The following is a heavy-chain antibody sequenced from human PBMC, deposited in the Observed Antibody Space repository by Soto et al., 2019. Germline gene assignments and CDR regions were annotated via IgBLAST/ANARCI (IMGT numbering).Heavy chain of an antibody. CDR3: ARSQYGDYLTAVYGMDV. CDR2: IDWDDDK. J-gene: IGHJ6*02. CDR1: GFSLSTSGMC. Sequence: SGPTLVKPTQTLTLTCTFSGFSLSTSGMCVSWIRQPPGKALEWLALIDWDDDKYYNTSLKTRTTISKDTSKNQVVLTMTNMDPVDTATYYCARSQYGDYLTAVYGMDVWGQGTTVTVSS. D-gene: IGHD4-17*01. V-gene: IGHV2-70*01.